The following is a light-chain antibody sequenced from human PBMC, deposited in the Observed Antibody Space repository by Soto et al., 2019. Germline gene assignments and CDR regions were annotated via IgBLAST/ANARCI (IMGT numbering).Light chain of an antibody. CDR3: QQCNSYPPT. Sequence: DIQLTQAPAILCASVRARFANDCRASQSISSWLAWYQQKPGKAPKVLIYKASNLQSGVPSRFSGSGSGTDFTLTICSLQPDDFATYYCQQCNSYPPTFGQGTKVDIK. J-gene: IGKJ1*01. CDR1: QSISSW. CDR2: KAS. V-gene: IGKV1-5*03.